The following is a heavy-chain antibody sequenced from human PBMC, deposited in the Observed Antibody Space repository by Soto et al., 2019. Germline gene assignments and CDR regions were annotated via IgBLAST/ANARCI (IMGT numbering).Heavy chain of an antibody. V-gene: IGHV3-53*01. J-gene: IGHJ5*02. Sequence: EVQLVESGGGLIQPGGSLRLSCAASGFTVSSNYMSWVRQAPGKGLEWVSVIYSGGSTYYADSVKGRFTISRDNSKNTLYLQMNSLRAEDTAVYHCARGGGSYPPYNWFDPWGQGTLVTVSS. CDR1: GFTVSSNY. CDR3: ARGGGSYPPYNWFDP. D-gene: IGHD1-26*01. CDR2: IYSGGST.